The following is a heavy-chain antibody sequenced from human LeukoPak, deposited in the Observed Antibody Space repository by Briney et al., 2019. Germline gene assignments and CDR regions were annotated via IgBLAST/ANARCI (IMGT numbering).Heavy chain of an antibody. Sequence: ASVNLSCKVSVYTLTELSMHWVRQAPGKGREWMGGFYPEDGETIYAQKSQARATMTEDTSTDTAYMELSSLSSADTAVYSCATIVRGGLDYWGQGTLVTVSS. J-gene: IGHJ4*02. CDR1: VYTLTELS. CDR2: FYPEDGET. V-gene: IGHV1-24*01. CDR3: ATIVRGGLDY. D-gene: IGHD3-16*01.